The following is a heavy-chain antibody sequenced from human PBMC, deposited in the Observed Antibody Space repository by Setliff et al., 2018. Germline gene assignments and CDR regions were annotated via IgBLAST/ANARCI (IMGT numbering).Heavy chain of an antibody. CDR2: VSDNNGNT. D-gene: IGHD3-22*01. Sequence: ASVKVSCKASGYRFSTYGISWVRQAPGQGLEWMAWVSDNNGNTNYAKSFQGRVTMNTDTSTSTAYMELSSLRSGDTAVYFCARSSDSGYYHQRDAFDIWGQGTRVTVSS. J-gene: IGHJ3*02. CDR1: GYRFSTYG. V-gene: IGHV1-18*01. CDR3: ARSSDSGYYHQRDAFDI.